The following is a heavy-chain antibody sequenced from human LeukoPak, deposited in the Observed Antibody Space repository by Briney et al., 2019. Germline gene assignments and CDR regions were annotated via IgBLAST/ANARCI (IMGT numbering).Heavy chain of an antibody. CDR1: DDSISGYY. Sequence: SETLSLTCTVSDDSISGYYWSWVRQPPGKGLEWIAYLFYGGSTNYNPSLKSRASMSVDTSKNQFSLNLTSVTAADTAIYYCARHESAFGWFDPWGQGTLVTVSS. V-gene: IGHV4-59*08. CDR3: ARHESAFGWFDP. CDR2: LFYGGST. J-gene: IGHJ5*02. D-gene: IGHD3-10*01.